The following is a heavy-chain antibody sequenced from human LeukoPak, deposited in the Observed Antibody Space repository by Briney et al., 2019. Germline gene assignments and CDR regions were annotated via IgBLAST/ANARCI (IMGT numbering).Heavy chain of an antibody. Sequence: GGSLRLSCAASGFTFSGYPIHWVRQAPGKGLEWVAVISYDGSNRYYADSVKGRFTISRDNSKNTLYLQMNSLRAEDTALYHCARNNGMDVWGQGTTVIVSS. CDR3: ARNNGMDV. J-gene: IGHJ6*02. CDR2: ISYDGSNR. CDR1: GFTFSGYP. V-gene: IGHV3-30-3*01.